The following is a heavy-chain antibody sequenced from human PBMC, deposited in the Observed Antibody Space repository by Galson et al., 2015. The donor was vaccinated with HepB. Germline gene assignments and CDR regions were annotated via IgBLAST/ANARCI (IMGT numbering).Heavy chain of an antibody. D-gene: IGHD4-17*01. CDR2: IYSGGST. CDR1: GFTVSSNY. CDR3: ARAGGGVYGDSYWYFDL. Sequence: SLRLSCAASGFTVSSNYMSWVRQAPGKGLEWVSVIYSGGSTYYADSVKGRFTISRDNSKNTLYLQMNSLRAEDTAVYYCARAGGGVYGDSYWYFDLWGRGTLVTVSS. V-gene: IGHV3-66*02. J-gene: IGHJ2*01.